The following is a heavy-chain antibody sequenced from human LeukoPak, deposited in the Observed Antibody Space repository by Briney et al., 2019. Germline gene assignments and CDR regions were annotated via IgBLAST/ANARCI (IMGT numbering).Heavy chain of an antibody. D-gene: IGHD6-19*01. CDR3: ATGIAVAGGIDY. V-gene: IGHV1-18*01. CDR2: ISAYNGNT. CDR1: GYTFTSYG. Sequence: ASVKVSCKASGYTFTSYGISWVRQAPGQGLEWMGWISAYNGNTNYAQKLQGRVTMTRDTSISTAYMGLSRLRSDDTAVYYCATGIAVAGGIDYWGQGTLVTVSS. J-gene: IGHJ4*02.